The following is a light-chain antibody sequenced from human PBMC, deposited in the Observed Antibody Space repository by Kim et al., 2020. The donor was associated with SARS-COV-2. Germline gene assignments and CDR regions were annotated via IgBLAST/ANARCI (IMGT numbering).Light chain of an antibody. CDR2: GNN. V-gene: IGLV1-40*01. CDR1: SSNIGAGSE. Sequence: QSVLTQPPSVSGAPGQRATISCTGSSSNIGAGSEVHWYQQLPGTAPRLLIFGNNNRPSGVPDRFSGSKSGTSASLAITGLQAEDESAYYCQSYDNSLSVWVFGGGTQLTVL. CDR3: QSYDNSLSVWV. J-gene: IGLJ3*02.